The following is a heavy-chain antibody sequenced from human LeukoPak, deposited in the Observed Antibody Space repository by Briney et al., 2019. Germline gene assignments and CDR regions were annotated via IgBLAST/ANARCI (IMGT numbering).Heavy chain of an antibody. D-gene: IGHD2-8*01. CDR2: INPNSGGT. J-gene: IGHJ4*02. V-gene: IGHV1-2*02. CDR3: ARAHRTNSVGFDY. CDR1: GYSFTAYY. Sequence: GASVKVSCKASGYSFTAYYMHWVRQAPGQGLEWMGWINPNSGGTNYAQKFQGRVTMTRDTSISTAYMELSRLRSDDTAVYYCARAHRTNSVGFDYWGQGTLVTVSS.